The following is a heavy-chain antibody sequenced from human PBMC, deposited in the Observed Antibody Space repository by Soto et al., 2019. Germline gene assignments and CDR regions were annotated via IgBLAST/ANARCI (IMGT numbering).Heavy chain of an antibody. Sequence: QVQLVQSGAEEKKPGASVKVSCKASGYTFTSYAMHWVRQAPAQRLEWMGWINTGNGNTKYSQKFQGRVTITRDTSARTADIEMSSLRSEDTSVYYCARGSGWYPPFDYWGQGTMVTVSS. CDR1: GYTFTSYA. CDR3: ARGSGWYPPFDY. V-gene: IGHV1-3*04. J-gene: IGHJ4*02. CDR2: INTGNGNT. D-gene: IGHD6-19*01.